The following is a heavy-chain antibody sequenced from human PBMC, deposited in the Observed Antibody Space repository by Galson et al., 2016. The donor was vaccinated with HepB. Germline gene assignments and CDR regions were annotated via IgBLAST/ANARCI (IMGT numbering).Heavy chain of an antibody. CDR2: SDPENGRK. Sequence: SVKVSCKVSGFIISRLSIQWVRQAPGKGLEWMGGSDPENGRKMYAQKFQGRVTMTEDTYRNTVYLEVSSLRFEDTAVYYCATTSPLIMKTYGMDVWGQGTTVTV. CDR1: GFIISRLS. V-gene: IGHV1-24*01. J-gene: IGHJ6*02. CDR3: ATTSPLIMKTYGMDV. D-gene: IGHD2-8*01.